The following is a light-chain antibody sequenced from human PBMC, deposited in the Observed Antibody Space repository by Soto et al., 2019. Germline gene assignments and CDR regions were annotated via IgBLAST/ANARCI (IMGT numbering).Light chain of an antibody. J-gene: IGLJ3*02. Sequence: QAVVTQPPSVSGAPGQRVTISCTESSSTIGAGYDVHWYQQLPGTAPKLLIYANSNRPSGVPDRFSGSKSGTSASLAITGLQAEDEADYYCQSYDSSLSAGVFGGGTKVTVL. CDR2: ANS. V-gene: IGLV1-40*01. CDR1: SSTIGAGYD. CDR3: QSYDSSLSAGV.